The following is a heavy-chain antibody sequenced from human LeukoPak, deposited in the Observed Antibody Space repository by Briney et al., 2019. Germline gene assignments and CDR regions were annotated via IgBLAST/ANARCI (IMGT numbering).Heavy chain of an antibody. Sequence: GGSLRLSCAASGFIFSNYAVYWVRQAPGEGLEWVSVISGGGAATYADSVKGRFTISRDNSRNTVYLQMDNLRDEDLAVYYCVRSTGYFYYGMDVWGQGTTATVS. J-gene: IGHJ6*02. CDR2: ISGGGAA. CDR1: GFIFSNYA. CDR3: VRSTGYFYYGMDV. V-gene: IGHV3-23*01.